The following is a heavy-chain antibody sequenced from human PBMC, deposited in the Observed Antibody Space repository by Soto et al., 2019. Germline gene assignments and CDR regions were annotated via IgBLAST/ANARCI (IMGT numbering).Heavy chain of an antibody. V-gene: IGHV1-3*01. J-gene: IGHJ5*02. Sequence: QVQLVQSGAAVQKPGASVKVSCKASGYTFTSYAMHWVRQAPGQRLDWMGWINAGNGNTKYSQKFQGRVTITRDTSASTAEMELSSLRSEDTAVYYCASGRPCSSTSCYASYNWFDPWGQGTLVTVSS. CDR1: GYTFTSYA. CDR2: INAGNGNT. CDR3: ASGRPCSSTSCYASYNWFDP. D-gene: IGHD2-2*01.